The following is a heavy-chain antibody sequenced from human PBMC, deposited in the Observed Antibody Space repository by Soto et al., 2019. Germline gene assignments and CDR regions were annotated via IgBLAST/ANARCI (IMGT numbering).Heavy chain of an antibody. D-gene: IGHD3-16*01. V-gene: IGHV4-39*01. CDR3: ARHLGYGGLYYFDY. CDR2: IYYSGST. J-gene: IGHJ4*02. CDR1: GGSISSSSYY. Sequence: SETLSLTCTVSGGSISSSSYYWGWIRQPPGKGLEWIGSIYYSGSTYYNPSLKSRVTISVDTSKNQFSLKLSSVTAADTAVYYCARHLGYGGLYYFDYWGQGTLVTVSS.